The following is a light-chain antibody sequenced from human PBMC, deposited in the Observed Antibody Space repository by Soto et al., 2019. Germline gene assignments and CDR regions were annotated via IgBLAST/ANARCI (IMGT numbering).Light chain of an antibody. V-gene: IGLV1-40*01. CDR1: TSNIGAVYG. Sequence: QSVLTQPPSVSGAPGQSVTISCTGSTSNIGAVYGFHWYQQIRGTAPRLLIFANDNRTSGVPDRFSGSKSGTSASLTITGLQAEDEADYYCQSDDSTLSVVFGGGTKVTVL. CDR2: AND. J-gene: IGLJ2*01. CDR3: QSDDSTLSVV.